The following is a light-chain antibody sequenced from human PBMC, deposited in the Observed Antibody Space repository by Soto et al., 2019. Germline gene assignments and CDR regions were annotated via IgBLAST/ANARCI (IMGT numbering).Light chain of an antibody. CDR1: SSDVGGYNY. J-gene: IGLJ3*02. Sequence: QSALTQPASVSGSPGQSITISCTGTSSDVGGYNYVSWYQQHPGKAPKLMIYEGSRRPSGVSNRFSGSKSGNTASLTISGLQADDEADYYCCSSAGSSPWVFGGGTKVTVL. CDR2: EGS. CDR3: CSSAGSSPWV. V-gene: IGLV2-23*01.